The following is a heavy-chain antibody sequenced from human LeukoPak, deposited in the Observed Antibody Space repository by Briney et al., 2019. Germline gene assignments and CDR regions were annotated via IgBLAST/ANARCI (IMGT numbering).Heavy chain of an antibody. D-gene: IGHD2-15*01. CDR3: ALSVAAIYYYGMDV. J-gene: IGHJ6*02. Sequence: SVKVSCKASGGTFSSYAISWVRQAPGHGLEWMGRIIPILGIANYAQKFQGRVTITADKSTSTAYMELSSLRSEDTAVYYCALSVAAIYYYGMDVWGQGTTVTVSS. V-gene: IGHV1-69*04. CDR1: GGTFSSYA. CDR2: IIPILGIA.